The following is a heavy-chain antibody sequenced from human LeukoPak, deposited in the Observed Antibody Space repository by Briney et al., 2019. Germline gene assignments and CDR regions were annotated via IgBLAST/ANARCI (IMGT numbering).Heavy chain of an antibody. CDR3: ARDRSPGSY. CDR1: GFSFSTYW. D-gene: IGHD3-10*01. V-gene: IGHV3-7*03. CDR2: RKQDGSEE. J-gene: IGHJ4*02. Sequence: GGSLRLSCAVSGFSFSTYWMGWVRQAPGKGLETVANRKQDGSEEYYVDSVKGRFTISRDNAKNSLYLQMSSLRAEDTAVYYCARDRSPGSYWGQGTLVTVSS.